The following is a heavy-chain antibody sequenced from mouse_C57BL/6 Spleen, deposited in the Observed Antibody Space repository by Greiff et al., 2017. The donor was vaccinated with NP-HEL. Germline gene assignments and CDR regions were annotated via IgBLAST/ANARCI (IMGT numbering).Heavy chain of an antibody. J-gene: IGHJ4*01. CDR3: ARLSTAAMDY. D-gene: IGHD2-1*01. CDR2: ISSGGSYT. V-gene: IGHV5-6*01. CDR1: GFTFSSYG. Sequence: EVNVVESGGDLVKPGGSLKLSCAASGFTFSSYGMSWVRQTPDKRLEWVATISSGGSYTYYPDSVKGRFTISRDNAKNTLYLQMSSLKSEDTAMYYCARLSTAAMDYWGQGTSVTVSS.